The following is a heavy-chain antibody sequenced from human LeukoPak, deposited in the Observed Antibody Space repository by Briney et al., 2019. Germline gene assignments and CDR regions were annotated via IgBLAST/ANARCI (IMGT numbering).Heavy chain of an antibody. Sequence: PSETLSLTCTVSGGSISSYYWSWIRQPAGKGLEWIGRIYTSGSTNYNPSLMSRVTISVDKSKNQFSLKLSSVTAADTAVYYCARDLGIAAAAGGFDPWGQGTLVTVSS. CDR1: GGSISSYY. D-gene: IGHD6-13*01. J-gene: IGHJ5*02. CDR3: ARDLGIAAAAGGFDP. CDR2: IYTSGST. V-gene: IGHV4-4*07.